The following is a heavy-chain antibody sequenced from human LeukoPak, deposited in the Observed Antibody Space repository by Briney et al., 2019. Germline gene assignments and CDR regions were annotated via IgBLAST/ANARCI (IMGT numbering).Heavy chain of an antibody. D-gene: IGHD1-26*01. CDR1: GGSFSGYY. V-gene: IGHV4-59*10. J-gene: IGHJ4*02. CDR3: ARSGPSGFQLDH. Sequence: SETLSLTCAVYGGSFSGYYWSWIRQPAGKGLEWIGRLYTSGSNNYNPSLKSRVTMSVDTSKNQFSLRLNSVTAADTAVYFCARSGPSGFQLDHWGQGTLVTVSS. CDR2: LYTSGSN.